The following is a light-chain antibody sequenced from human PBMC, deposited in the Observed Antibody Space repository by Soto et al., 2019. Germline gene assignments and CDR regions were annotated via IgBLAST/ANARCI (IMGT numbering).Light chain of an antibody. CDR2: KVY. J-gene: IGKJ4*01. V-gene: IGKV2-30*02. Sequence: VVMTQSSLPLPFTLGQPASISFSSSHLRVHSDGNTYLNWFQKRPGQSPRRLIYKVYNRDSGVTDRFRGSGSGTDFTMKISRVEAEDVGIYYCMRGAHWPLTVGGGTQVDI. CDR3: MRGAHWPLT. CDR1: HLRVHSDGNTY.